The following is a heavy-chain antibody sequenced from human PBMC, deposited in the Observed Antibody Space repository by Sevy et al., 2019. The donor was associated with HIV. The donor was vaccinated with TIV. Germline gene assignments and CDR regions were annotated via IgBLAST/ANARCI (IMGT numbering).Heavy chain of an antibody. CDR1: GFTFSNAW. CDR2: IKSKTDGGTT. CDR3: TTDRYYDSSGHWGAFDI. J-gene: IGHJ3*02. V-gene: IGHV3-15*01. D-gene: IGHD3-22*01. Sequence: GGSLRLSCAASGFTFSNAWMSWVRQAPGKGLEWVGRIKSKTDGGTTDYAAPVKGRFTISRDDSKNTLYLQMNSLKTEDTAVYYCTTDRYYDSSGHWGAFDIWGQGTMVTVSS.